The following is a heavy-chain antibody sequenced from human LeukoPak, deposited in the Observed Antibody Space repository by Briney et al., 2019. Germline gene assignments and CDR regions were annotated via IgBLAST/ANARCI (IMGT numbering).Heavy chain of an antibody. CDR2: IYPDDSDT. Sequence: GESLKISCKGSGYKFNAYWIAWVRQMPGKGLEWMGIIYPDDSDTRYSPSFQGQVSISADKSVSIAYLQWSSLKASDTAMYYCARPNITSYYDSRGYDAFDVWGQGTMVIVSS. CDR3: ARPNITSYYDSRGYDAFDV. J-gene: IGHJ3*01. CDR1: GYKFNAYW. V-gene: IGHV5-51*01. D-gene: IGHD3-22*01.